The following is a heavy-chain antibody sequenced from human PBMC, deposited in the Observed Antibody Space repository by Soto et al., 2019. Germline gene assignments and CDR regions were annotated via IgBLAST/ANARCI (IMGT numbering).Heavy chain of an antibody. D-gene: IGHD6-19*01. Sequence: QVPLVQSGAEVKKPGASVKVSCKASGYTFTSYGISWVRQAPVQGLEWMGWISAYNGNTNYAQKLQGRVTMTTDTSTSTAYMELRSLRSDDTAVYYCARDGAPGIAVAEDAFDIWGQGTMVTVSS. CDR1: GYTFTSYG. V-gene: IGHV1-18*01. J-gene: IGHJ3*02. CDR2: ISAYNGNT. CDR3: ARDGAPGIAVAEDAFDI.